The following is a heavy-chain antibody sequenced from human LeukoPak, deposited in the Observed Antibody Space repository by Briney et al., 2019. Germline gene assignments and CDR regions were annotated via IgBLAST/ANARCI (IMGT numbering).Heavy chain of an antibody. V-gene: IGHV3-30*04. D-gene: IGHD2-2*01. J-gene: IGHJ4*02. CDR1: GLTFSSYA. CDR3: ARDYSRSPRGVVPAATLAY. CDR2: ISYDGSNK. Sequence: PGGSLRLSCAASGLTFSSYAMHWVRQAPGKGLEWVAVISYDGSNKYYADSVKGRFTISRDNSKNTLYLQMNSLRAEDTAVYYCARDYSRSPRGVVPAATLAYWGQGTLVTVSS.